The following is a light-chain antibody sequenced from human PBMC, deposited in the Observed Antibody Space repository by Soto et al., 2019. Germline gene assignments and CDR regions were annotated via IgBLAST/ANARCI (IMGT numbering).Light chain of an antibody. CDR3: LQHNVFPRT. CDR1: QAIRND. J-gene: IGKJ1*01. CDR2: GSS. Sequence: DIQMTQSPSSLSASVGDRVTITCRTSQAIRNDLAWYQQKPGRAPKLLIYGSSSLQSGVPSRFSGRGSGTECTLTSSSLQPEDFATYYCLQHNVFPRTFGQGTKVEIK. V-gene: IGKV1-17*01.